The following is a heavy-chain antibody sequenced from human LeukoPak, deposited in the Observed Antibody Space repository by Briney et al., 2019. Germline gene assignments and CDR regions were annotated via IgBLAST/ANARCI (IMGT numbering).Heavy chain of an antibody. D-gene: IGHD3-22*01. Sequence: SETLSLTCTVSVGSISRGGYYWSWIRQHPGKGLEWIGYIYYSGSTYYNPSLKSRVTISVDTSKNQFSLKLSSVTAADTAVYYCARINYYDSSEMDYWGQGTLVAVSS. CDR2: IYYSGST. CDR1: VGSISRGGYY. J-gene: IGHJ4*02. V-gene: IGHV4-31*03. CDR3: ARINYYDSSEMDY.